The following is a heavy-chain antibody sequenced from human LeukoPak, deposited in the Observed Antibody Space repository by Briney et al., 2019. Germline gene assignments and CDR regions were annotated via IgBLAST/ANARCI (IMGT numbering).Heavy chain of an antibody. V-gene: IGHV3-48*04. CDR3: AELGITMIGGV. J-gene: IGHJ6*04. Sequence: GGSLRLSCAASGFTFSNYWLTWVRQSPGKGLEWVSYISSSGSTIYYADSVKGRFTISRDNAKNSLYLQMNSLRAEDTAVYYCAELGITMIGGVWGKGTTVTISS. CDR1: GFTFSNYW. D-gene: IGHD3-10*02. CDR2: ISSSGSTI.